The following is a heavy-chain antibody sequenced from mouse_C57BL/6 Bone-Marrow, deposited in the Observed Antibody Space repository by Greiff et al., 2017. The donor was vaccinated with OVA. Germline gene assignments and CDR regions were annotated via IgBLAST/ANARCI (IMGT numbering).Heavy chain of an antibody. J-gene: IGHJ4*01. CDR2: IRNKANGYTT. V-gene: IGHV7-3*01. CDR3: ARYSGGQFRLRAMDY. Sequence: EVNVVESGGGLVQPGGSLSLSCAASGFTFTDYYMSWVRQPPGKALAWLGFIRNKANGYTTEYSASVTGRFTISRDNSQSILYLQMNALRAEDSATYYCARYSGGQFRLRAMDYWGQGTSVTVSS. D-gene: IGHD3-2*02. CDR1: GFTFTDYY.